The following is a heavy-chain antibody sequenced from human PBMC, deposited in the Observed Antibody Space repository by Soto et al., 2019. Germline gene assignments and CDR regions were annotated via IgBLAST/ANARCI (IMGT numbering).Heavy chain of an antibody. V-gene: IGHV1-69*13. D-gene: IGHD3-22*01. Sequence: SVKVSCQASGGTFSSYAISWVRQAPGQGLEWMGGIIPIFGTANYAQKFQGRVTITADESTSTAYMELSSLRSEDTAVYYCARPAITMIVVAPEPFVAFDIWGQGTMVTV. CDR3: ARPAITMIVVAPEPFVAFDI. CDR1: GGTFSSYA. CDR2: IIPIFGTA. J-gene: IGHJ3*02.